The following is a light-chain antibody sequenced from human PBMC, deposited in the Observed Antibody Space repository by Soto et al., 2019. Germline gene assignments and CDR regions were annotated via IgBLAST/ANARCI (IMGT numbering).Light chain of an antibody. J-gene: IGKJ1*01. CDR1: QSVSSRF. CDR3: QQYNNWPPWT. Sequence: EIVMTQSPATLSVSPGDGATLSCRASQSVSSRFLAWCQQKPGQAPRLLIYGASTRATGIPARFSGSGSGTGFTLTISSLQSEDFAVYYCQQYNNWPPWTFGQGTKVDIK. CDR2: GAS. V-gene: IGKV3-15*01.